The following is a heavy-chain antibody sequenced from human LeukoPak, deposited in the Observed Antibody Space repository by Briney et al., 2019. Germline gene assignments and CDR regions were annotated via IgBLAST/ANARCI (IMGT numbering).Heavy chain of an antibody. J-gene: IGHJ3*01. CDR3: AGHAGAYGGVFDL. Sequence: SETLSLTCTVSGGSISDYYCSWIRQSPGKGLEWIGYIYYGGSTNYNPSLMSRVTMSVDTSKNQFSLKLTSVTAADTAVYYCAGHAGAYGGVFDLWGQGTMVTVSS. CDR2: IYYGGST. D-gene: IGHD4-23*01. CDR1: GGSISDYY. V-gene: IGHV4-59*08.